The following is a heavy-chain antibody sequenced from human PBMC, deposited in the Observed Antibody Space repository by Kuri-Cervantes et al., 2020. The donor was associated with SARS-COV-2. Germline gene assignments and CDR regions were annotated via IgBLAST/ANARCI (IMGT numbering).Heavy chain of an antibody. V-gene: IGHV3-7*01. D-gene: IGHD2-21*02. CDR2: IKQDGSEK. CDR3: ARDSGDWTPDGFDI. Sequence: GESLKISCAASGFTFSSYWMSWVRQAPGKGLEWVANIKQDGSEKYYVDSVKGRFTISRDNAKNSLYLQMNSLRAEDTAVYYCARDSGDWTPDGFDIWGQGTMVTVSS. CDR1: GFTFSSYW. J-gene: IGHJ3*02.